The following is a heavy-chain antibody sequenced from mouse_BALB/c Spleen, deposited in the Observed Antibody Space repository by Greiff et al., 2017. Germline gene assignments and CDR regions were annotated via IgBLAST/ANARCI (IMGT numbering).Heavy chain of an antibody. CDR3: APNYFAY. J-gene: IGHJ3*01. CDR1: GYTFTDYN. CDR2: INPYNDGT. Sequence: VQLQQSGPELVKPGASVKISCKASGYTFTDYNMHWVKQKPGQGLEWIGYINPYNDGTKYNEKFKGKATLTSDKSSSTAYMELSSLTSEDSAVYYCAPNYFAYWGQGTLVTVSA. V-gene: IGHV1-14*01. D-gene: IGHD2-1*01.